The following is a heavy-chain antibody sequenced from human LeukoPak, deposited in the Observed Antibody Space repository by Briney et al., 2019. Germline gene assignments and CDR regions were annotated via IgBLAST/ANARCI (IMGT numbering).Heavy chain of an antibody. Sequence: SVKVSCKASGYTFTSYGISWVRQAPGQGLEWMGGIIPIFGTANYAQKFQGRVTITADESTSTAYMELSSLRSEDTAVYYCARDDRYYDFWSAKVGGMDVWGQGTTVTVSS. CDR1: GYTFTSYG. CDR2: IIPIFGTA. J-gene: IGHJ6*02. CDR3: ARDDRYYDFWSAKVGGMDV. D-gene: IGHD3-3*01. V-gene: IGHV1-69*13.